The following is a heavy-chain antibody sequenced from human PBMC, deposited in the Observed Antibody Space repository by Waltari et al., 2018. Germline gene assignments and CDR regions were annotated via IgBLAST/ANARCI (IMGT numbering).Heavy chain of an antibody. Sequence: QVQLQESGPGLVKPSQTLSLTCPVSGGSISSCSYYWIWFRQPAGKGLEWIGYIYTSGSTNYNPSLKSRVTISVDTSKNQFSLKLSSVTAADTAVYYCAMSSKQWLMTIDYWGQGTLVTVSS. CDR3: AMSSKQWLMTIDY. V-gene: IGHV4-61*09. CDR2: IYTSGST. CDR1: GGSISSCSYY. D-gene: IGHD6-19*01. J-gene: IGHJ4*02.